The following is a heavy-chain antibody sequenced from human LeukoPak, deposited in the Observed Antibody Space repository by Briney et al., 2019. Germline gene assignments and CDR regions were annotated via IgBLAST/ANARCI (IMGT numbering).Heavy chain of an antibody. D-gene: IGHD6-19*01. V-gene: IGHV4-39*07. CDR3: AREGYSSGAFDY. CDR1: GGSISTSNYY. J-gene: IGHJ4*02. CDR2: IFYSGST. Sequence: SETLSLTCTVSGGSISTSNYYWGWIRQPPGKGLEWIGNIFYSGSTYYSPSLKSRVTISVDTSKNQFSLKLSSVTAADTAVYYCAREGYSSGAFDYWGQGTLVTVSS.